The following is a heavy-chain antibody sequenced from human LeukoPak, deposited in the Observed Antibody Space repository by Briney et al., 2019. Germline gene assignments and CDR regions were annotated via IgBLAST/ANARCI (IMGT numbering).Heavy chain of an antibody. D-gene: IGHD3-10*01. CDR3: ARRLGPYYNSPSDY. J-gene: IGHJ4*02. CDR2: IYPSDSDT. V-gene: IGHV5-51*01. CDR1: GYSFTNYW. Sequence: GESLKISCKGSGYSFTNYWICWVRPMCGKGLEWMGIIYPSDSDTSYSPSFTGQATISAAKSIGTAYLQWSSLKASDTAMYYCARRLGPYYNSPSDYWGQGTLVTVSS.